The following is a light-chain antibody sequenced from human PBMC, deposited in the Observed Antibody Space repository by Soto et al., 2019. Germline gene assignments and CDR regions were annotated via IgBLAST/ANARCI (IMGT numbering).Light chain of an antibody. CDR2: DVS. CDR3: CSYAGSYSWV. V-gene: IGLV2-11*01. CDR1: SSDVGGYNF. J-gene: IGLJ3*02. Sequence: QSALTQPRSVSGSPGQSVTISCTGTSSDVGGYNFVSWYQQHPGKAPKFLIYDVSKRPSGVPDRFSGSKSANTASLTIFGLQAEDEADYYCCSYAGSYSWVFGGGTKLTVL.